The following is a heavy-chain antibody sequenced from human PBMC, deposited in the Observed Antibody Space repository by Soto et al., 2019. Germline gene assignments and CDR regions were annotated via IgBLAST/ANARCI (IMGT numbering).Heavy chain of an antibody. CDR2: IWYDGSNK. J-gene: IGHJ6*02. V-gene: IGHV3-33*01. Sequence: GGSLRLSCAASGFTFSSYGMHWVRQAPGKGLEWVAVIWYDGSNKYYADSVKGRFTISRDNSKNTRYLQMNSLRAEDTAVFYCARDSNWSSRHYYYGMDVWGQGTTVTVSS. CDR1: GFTFSSYG. D-gene: IGHD1-20*01. CDR3: ARDSNWSSRHYYYGMDV.